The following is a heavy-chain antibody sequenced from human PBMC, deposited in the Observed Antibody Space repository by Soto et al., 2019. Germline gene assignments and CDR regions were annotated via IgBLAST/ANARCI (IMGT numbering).Heavy chain of an antibody. CDR2: IYHSGST. Sequence: PSETLSLTCAVSSGSISSSNWWSWVRQPPGKGLEWIGEIYHSGSTNYNPSLKSRVTISVDKSKNQFSLKLSSVTAADTAVYYCARVTGRYSSGWTRIFDYWGQGTLVTVSS. CDR1: SGSISSSNW. D-gene: IGHD6-19*01. CDR3: ARVTGRYSSGWTRIFDY. J-gene: IGHJ4*02. V-gene: IGHV4-4*02.